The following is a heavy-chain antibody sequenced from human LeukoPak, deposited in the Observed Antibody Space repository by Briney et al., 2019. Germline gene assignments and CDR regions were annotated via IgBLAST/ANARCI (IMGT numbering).Heavy chain of an antibody. Sequence: GGSLRLSCAASGFTFSSSAMSWVRQAPGKVLEWVSAISNNGGYTYYADSVQGRFTISRDNSKSTLCLQMNSLRAEDTAVYYCAKQLGYCSDGSCYFPYWGQGTLVTVSS. CDR1: GFTFSSSA. D-gene: IGHD2-15*01. CDR3: AKQLGYCSDGSCYFPY. V-gene: IGHV3-23*01. CDR2: ISNNGGYT. J-gene: IGHJ4*02.